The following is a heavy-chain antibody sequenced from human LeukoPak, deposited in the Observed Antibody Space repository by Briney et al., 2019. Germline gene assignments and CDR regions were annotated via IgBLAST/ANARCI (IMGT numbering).Heavy chain of an antibody. CDR2: IFYSGIT. CDR3: ARDPGDGSYCFDY. Sequence: SETLSLTCTVSGGSISSSSYYWGWIRQPPGQGLEWIGSIFYSGITYYNPSLKSRVTISVDTSKNQFSLKLSSVTAADTAVYYCARDPGDGSYCFDYWDQGTLVTVSS. CDR1: GGSISSSSYY. V-gene: IGHV4-39*02. J-gene: IGHJ4*02. D-gene: IGHD1-26*01.